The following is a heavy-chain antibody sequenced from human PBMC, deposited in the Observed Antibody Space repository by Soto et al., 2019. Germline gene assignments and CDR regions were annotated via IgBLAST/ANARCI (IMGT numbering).Heavy chain of an antibody. J-gene: IGHJ4*02. CDR2: INHSGST. Sequence: QVQLQQWGAGLLKPSETLSLTCAVYCGSFSGYYWHWIPHPPGKGLEWVGEINHSGSTNYTPSLKVRVTMSVDTSKNQFSLRLSSVTAADTAVYSCARTSRFDCWGQGTLVTVSS. V-gene: IGHV4-34*01. CDR1: CGSFSGYY. D-gene: IGHD6-6*01. CDR3: ARTSRFDC.